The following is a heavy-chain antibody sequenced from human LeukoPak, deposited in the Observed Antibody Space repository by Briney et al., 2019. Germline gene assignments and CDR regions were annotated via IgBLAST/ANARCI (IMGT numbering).Heavy chain of an antibody. V-gene: IGHV4-59*01. Sequence: SETLSLTCNVSGGSISSYYWSWIRQPPGKGLEWIGYIYYSGSTNYNPSLKSRVTISVDTSKNQFSLKLSSVTAADTAVYYCARNTYYYDSSGYYINWFDPWGQGTLVTVSS. J-gene: IGHJ5*02. CDR2: IYYSGST. CDR1: GGSISSYY. D-gene: IGHD3-22*01. CDR3: ARNTYYYDSSGYYINWFDP.